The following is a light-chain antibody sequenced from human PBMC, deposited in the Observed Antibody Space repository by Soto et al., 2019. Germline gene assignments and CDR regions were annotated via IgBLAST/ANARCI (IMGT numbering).Light chain of an antibody. J-gene: IGKJ2*01. CDR1: QNIGYF. Sequence: DIQMTQSPSSLSASVGDRVTISCRASQNIGYFLNWYQQKPGKAPKLLIYAASSLQSGVPSRFIGSGSGTDFTLTISSLQPEDFATYYCQQSYSGLPMYTFGQGTKLEI. CDR2: AAS. V-gene: IGKV1-39*01. CDR3: QQSYSGLPMYT.